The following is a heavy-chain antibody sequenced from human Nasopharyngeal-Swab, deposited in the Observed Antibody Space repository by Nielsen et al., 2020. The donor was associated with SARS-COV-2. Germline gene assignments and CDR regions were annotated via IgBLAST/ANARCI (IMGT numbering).Heavy chain of an antibody. CDR2: VNSDGSRP. J-gene: IGHJ4*02. Sequence: GGSLRPSCAASGFTFNNYWMHWVRQAPGKGLEWVARVNSDGSRPSYADSVKGRVTLSRDNAKNTLFLQMHSLRAEDPAVYYCARASLAAAGTQDFWGQGTLVTVSS. D-gene: IGHD6-13*01. CDR1: GFTFNNYW. CDR3: ARASLAAAGTQDF. V-gene: IGHV3-74*01.